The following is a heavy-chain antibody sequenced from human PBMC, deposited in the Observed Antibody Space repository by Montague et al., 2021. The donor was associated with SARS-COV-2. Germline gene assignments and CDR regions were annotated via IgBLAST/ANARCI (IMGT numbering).Heavy chain of an antibody. Sequence: ETLSLTCTVSGGSISSYYWSWIRQPPGKGLEWIGYMYYSGSTNYNPSLKSRATLSVDTSKNQFSLKLSSVTAADTAVYYCARDFDYWGQGTLVTVSS. CDR3: ARDFDY. V-gene: IGHV4-59*13. CDR1: GGSISSYY. CDR2: MYYSGST. J-gene: IGHJ4*02.